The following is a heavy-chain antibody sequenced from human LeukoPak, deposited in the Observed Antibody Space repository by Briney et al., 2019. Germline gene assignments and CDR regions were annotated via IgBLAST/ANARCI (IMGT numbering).Heavy chain of an antibody. CDR3: ARSGTYYYDSSGYYGY. Sequence: GGSLRLSCAASGFTFDGYAMHWVRQAPGKGLEWVSGISWNSGSIGYADSVKGRFTISRDNAKNSLYLQMNSLRAEDTAVYYCARSGTYYYDSSGYYGYWGQGTLVTVSS. D-gene: IGHD3-22*01. CDR1: GFTFDGYA. V-gene: IGHV3-9*01. CDR2: ISWNSGSI. J-gene: IGHJ4*02.